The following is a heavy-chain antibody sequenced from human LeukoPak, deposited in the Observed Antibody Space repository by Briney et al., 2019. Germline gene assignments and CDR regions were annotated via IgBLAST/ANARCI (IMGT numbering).Heavy chain of an antibody. Sequence: SETLSLTCTVSGDSISSGSYYWSWFRQPAGKGLEWIGRIYTSGSTNYNPSLKSRVTISVDTSKNQFSLKLSSVTAADTAVYYCARALRYFDWLPKDYFDYWGQGTLVTVSS. J-gene: IGHJ4*02. CDR2: IYTSGST. CDR1: GDSISSGSYY. D-gene: IGHD3-9*01. CDR3: ARALRYFDWLPKDYFDY. V-gene: IGHV4-61*02.